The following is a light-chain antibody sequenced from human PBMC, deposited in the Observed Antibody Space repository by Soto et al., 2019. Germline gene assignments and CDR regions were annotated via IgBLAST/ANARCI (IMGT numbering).Light chain of an antibody. J-gene: IGKJ1*01. Sequence: DLQMTQSPSSLSASVGDTVTITCRASQSISLFLNWYQQKPGKAPKLLIYAASSLQSGVPSRFTGNAYGTEFTLTISSLQPEDFATYYCPQTDSIPETFGQGTKVEIK. CDR3: PQTDSIPET. V-gene: IGKV1-39*01. CDR2: AAS. CDR1: QSISLF.